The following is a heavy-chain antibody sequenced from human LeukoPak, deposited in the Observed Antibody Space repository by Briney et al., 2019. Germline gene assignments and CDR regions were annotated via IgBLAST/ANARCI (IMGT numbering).Heavy chain of an antibody. CDR3: ARVKITFGGVIDLFDY. CDR1: GYTFTSYG. J-gene: IGHJ4*02. D-gene: IGHD3-16*02. Sequence: ASVKVSCKASGYTFTSYGISWVRQAPGQGLEWMGWMSACNGNTNYAQKLQGRVTMTTDTSTSTAYMELRSLRSDDTAVYYCARVKITFGGVIDLFDYWGPGTLVTVSS. V-gene: IGHV1-18*04. CDR2: MSACNGNT.